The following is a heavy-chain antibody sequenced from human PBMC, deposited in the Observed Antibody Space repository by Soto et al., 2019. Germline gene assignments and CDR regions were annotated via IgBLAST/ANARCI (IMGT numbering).Heavy chain of an antibody. CDR1: GGSISSGGYY. CDR2: IYYTGST. Sequence: QVQLQESGPGLVKPSQTLSLTCTVSGGSISSGGYYWSWIRQHPGKGLEWIGDIYYTGSTYYNPSLKSRVTISVDTSKNQFSLKLSSVTAAETAVYYCATLYMVRGVRTFDYWGQGTLVTVSS. V-gene: IGHV4-31*03. D-gene: IGHD3-10*01. J-gene: IGHJ4*02. CDR3: ATLYMVRGVRTFDY.